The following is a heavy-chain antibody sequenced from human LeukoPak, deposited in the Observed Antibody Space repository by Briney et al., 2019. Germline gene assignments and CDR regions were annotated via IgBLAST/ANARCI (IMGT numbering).Heavy chain of an antibody. CDR2: IYHSGST. D-gene: IGHD3-10*01. CDR3: ARELADGSGSLINWFDP. CDR1: GYSISSGYY. V-gene: IGHV4-38-2*02. J-gene: IGHJ5*02. Sequence: SETLSLTCTVSGYSISSGYYWGWIRQPPGKGLEWIGSIYHSGSTYYNPSLKTRVTISVDTSKNQFSLKLSSVTAADTAVYYCARELADGSGSLINWFDPWGQGTLVTVSS.